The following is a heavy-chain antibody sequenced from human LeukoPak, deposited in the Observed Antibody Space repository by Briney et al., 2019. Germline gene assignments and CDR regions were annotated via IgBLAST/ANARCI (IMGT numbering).Heavy chain of an antibody. CDR1: GFPFEDYN. CDR3: AKSPVYGDRPYYFDY. D-gene: IGHD4-17*01. Sequence: PGGSLRLSCAASGFPFEDYNMHWVRQTPGKGLEWVSLINWEGSISDYTDSVKGRFTISRDNSKHSLYLQMNSLRAEDTAVYYCAKSPVYGDRPYYFDYWGQGTLVTVSS. J-gene: IGHJ4*02. CDR2: INWEGSIS. V-gene: IGHV3-43*01.